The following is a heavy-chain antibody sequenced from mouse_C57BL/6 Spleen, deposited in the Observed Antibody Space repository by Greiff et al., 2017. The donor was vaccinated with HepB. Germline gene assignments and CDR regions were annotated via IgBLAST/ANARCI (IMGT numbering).Heavy chain of an antibody. CDR3: ARSVYDYDLDY. CDR2: IHPNSGST. J-gene: IGHJ2*01. Sequence: QVQLQQPGAELVKPGASVKLSCKASGYTFTSYWMHWVKQRPGQGLEWIGMIHPNSGSTNYNEKFKSKATLTVDRSSSTAYMQLSSLTSEDSAVYYCARSVYDYDLDYWGQGTTLTVSS. V-gene: IGHV1-64*01. CDR1: GYTFTSYW. D-gene: IGHD2-4*01.